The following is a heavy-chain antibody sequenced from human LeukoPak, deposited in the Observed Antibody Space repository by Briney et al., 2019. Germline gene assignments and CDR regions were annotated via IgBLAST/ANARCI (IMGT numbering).Heavy chain of an antibody. CDR2: ISAYNGNT. Sequence: ASVKVSCKASGYTFTSYGISWVRQAPGQGLEWMGWISAYNGNTNYAQKLQGRVTMTTDTSTSTAYMELRSLRSDDTAVYYCARDISCGMVRGVMAYWGQGTLVTVSS. CDR3: ARDISCGMVRGVMAY. CDR1: GYTFTSYG. J-gene: IGHJ4*02. D-gene: IGHD3-10*01. V-gene: IGHV1-18*01.